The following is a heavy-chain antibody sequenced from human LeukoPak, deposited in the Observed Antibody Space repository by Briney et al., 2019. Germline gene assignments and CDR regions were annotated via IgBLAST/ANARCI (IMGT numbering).Heavy chain of an antibody. CDR1: GFTFSSYA. Sequence: PGGSLRLSCAASGFTFSSYAMHWVRQAPGKGLEWVAVISYDGSNKYYADSVKGRFTISRDNSKNTLYLQMNSLRAEGTAVYYCARDTLTTVTPGGMDVWGQGTTVTVSS. J-gene: IGHJ6*02. D-gene: IGHD4-17*01. CDR3: ARDTLTTVTPGGMDV. V-gene: IGHV3-30-3*01. CDR2: ISYDGSNK.